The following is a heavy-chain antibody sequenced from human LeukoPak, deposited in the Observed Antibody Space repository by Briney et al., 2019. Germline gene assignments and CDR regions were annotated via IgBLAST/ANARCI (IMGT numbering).Heavy chain of an antibody. CDR2: IVVGSGNT. V-gene: IGHV1-58*02. CDR1: GFTFTSSA. Sequence: ASVKVSCKASGFTFTSSAMQWVRQARGQRLEWIGWIVVGSGNTNYAQKFQERVTITRDMSTSTAYMELSSLRSEDTAVYYCAGFDFWSGYYRFDPWGQGTLVTVSS. J-gene: IGHJ5*02. CDR3: AGFDFWSGYYRFDP. D-gene: IGHD3-3*01.